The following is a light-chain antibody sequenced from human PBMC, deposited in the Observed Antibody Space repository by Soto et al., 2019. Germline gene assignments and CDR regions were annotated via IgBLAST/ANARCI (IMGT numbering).Light chain of an antibody. CDR3: SSYTSSSSYV. J-gene: IGLJ1*01. CDR1: SSDVGGSNY. Sequence: QSALTQPASVSGSPGQSITISCTGTSSDVGGSNYVSWYQQLPGKAPKLIIYDVINRPSGVSNRFSGSKTGNTASLIISGLQAEDEADYYCSSYTSSSSYVFGSGTKVTVL. CDR2: DVI. V-gene: IGLV2-14*01.